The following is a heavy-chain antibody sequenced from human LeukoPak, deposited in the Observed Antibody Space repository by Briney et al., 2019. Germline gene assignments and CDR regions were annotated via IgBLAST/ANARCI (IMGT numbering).Heavy chain of an antibody. J-gene: IGHJ5*01. Sequence: RGALRLSCAVSRFALTNSLMTWVRQVPGKGLEWVAIINEDGSMKYYMDSVKGRFTISTDDAKNSVYLQMNSLRAEDTAVYYCARDGIRGVTVLDSWGQGTLVTVSS. CDR3: ARDGIRGVTVLDS. V-gene: IGHV3-7*01. CDR2: INEDGSMK. CDR1: RFALTNSL. D-gene: IGHD3-10*01.